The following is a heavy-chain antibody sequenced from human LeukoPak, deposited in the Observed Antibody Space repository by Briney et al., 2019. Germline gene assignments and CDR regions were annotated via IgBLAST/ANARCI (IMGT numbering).Heavy chain of an antibody. V-gene: IGHV4-59*01. CDR2: IYNSGST. CDR1: GGSISSYY. CDR3: AKEAPIVVVPAAIDY. Sequence: SETLSLTCTVSGGSISSYYWSWIRQPPTKGLEWIGYIYNSGSTNYNPSLKSRVTISVDTSKNQFSMKLSSVTAADTAVYYCAKEAPIVVVPAAIDYWGQGTLVTVSS. D-gene: IGHD2-2*01. J-gene: IGHJ4*02.